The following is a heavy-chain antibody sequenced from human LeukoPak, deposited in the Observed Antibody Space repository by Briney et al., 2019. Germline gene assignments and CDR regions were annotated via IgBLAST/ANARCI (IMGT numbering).Heavy chain of an antibody. Sequence: GGSLRLSCAASGFTVSSNYMSWVRQAPGKGLEWVSVIYSGGSAYYADSVKGRFTISRDNSKNTLYLQMNSLRAEDTAVYYCATARDKYSSGSYCDYWGQGTLVTVSS. CDR3: ATARDKYSSGSYCDY. D-gene: IGHD3-10*01. CDR1: GFTVSSNY. CDR2: IYSGGSA. J-gene: IGHJ4*02. V-gene: IGHV3-66*02.